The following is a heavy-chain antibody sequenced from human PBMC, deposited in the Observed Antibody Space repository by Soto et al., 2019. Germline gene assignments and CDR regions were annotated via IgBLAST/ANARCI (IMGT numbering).Heavy chain of an antibody. V-gene: IGHV4-39*01. J-gene: IGHJ4*02. CDR2: IYYSGST. D-gene: IGHD3-9*01. Sequence: QLQLQESGPGLVKPSETLSLTCTVSGGSISSSSYYWGWIRQPPGKGLEWIGSIYYSGSTYYNPSLKSRGTRSVDRFKNQFSLNLSSVTAADTAVYYFATTTPELRYFVWPMYYFDYWGQGTLVTVSS. CDR3: ATTTPELRYFVWPMYYFDY. CDR1: GGSISSSSYY.